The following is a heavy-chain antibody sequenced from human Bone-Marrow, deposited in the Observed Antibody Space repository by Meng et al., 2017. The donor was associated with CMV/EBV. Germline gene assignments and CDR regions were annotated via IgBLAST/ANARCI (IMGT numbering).Heavy chain of an antibody. CDR1: GFTFSNYW. CDR3: GQDVMTAVTGS. J-gene: IGHJ5*02. Sequence: GESLKISCAASGFTFSNYWMHWVRQAPGKGLIWVSRINTDGSSTNYADSVKGRFTISRDNSKNTLYLQMNSLTAEDTAVYYCGQDVMTAVTGSWGQGTLVTVSS. V-gene: IGHV3-74*01. D-gene: IGHD4-17*01. CDR2: INTDGSST.